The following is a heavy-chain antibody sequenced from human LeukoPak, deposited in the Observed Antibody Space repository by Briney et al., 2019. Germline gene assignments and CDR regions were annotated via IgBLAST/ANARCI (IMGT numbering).Heavy chain of an antibody. CDR2: ISISGSKT. CDR1: ELDFSSHA. J-gene: IGHJ4*02. D-gene: IGHD4-17*01. CDR3: ANEIRPNDY. V-gene: IGHV3-23*01. Sequence: GGSLRLSCAASELDFSSHAMTWVRQAPGKGLEWVSAISISGSKTYYADSVKGRFTISRDNSKNTLYLQTNSLRAEDTAVYYCANEIRPNDYWGQGTQVTVSS.